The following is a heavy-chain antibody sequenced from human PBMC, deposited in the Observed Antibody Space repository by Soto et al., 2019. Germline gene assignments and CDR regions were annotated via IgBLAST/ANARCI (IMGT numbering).Heavy chain of an antibody. Sequence: EVQLVESGGGLVQRGGSLRLSCAGSGFTFSSNWMHGVRQDQGKGLVWVSRLNSDGTSANYADSVKGRFTISRDNAKNTLFLQMNSLTAEDTALYYCARGPSGWYGFDYWGQGTLVTVSS. CDR3: ARGPSGWYGFDY. D-gene: IGHD6-19*01. CDR2: LNSDGTSA. V-gene: IGHV3-74*01. CDR1: GFTFSSNW. J-gene: IGHJ4*02.